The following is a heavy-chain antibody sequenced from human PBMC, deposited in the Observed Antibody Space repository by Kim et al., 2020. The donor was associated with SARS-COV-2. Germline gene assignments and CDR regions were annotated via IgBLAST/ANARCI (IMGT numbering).Heavy chain of an antibody. V-gene: IGHV6-1*01. J-gene: IGHJ6*02. Sequence: YAVSVKSRITTNPDTSKNQFSLQLNSVTPEDTAVYYCARVSGYDRTGMDVWGQGTTVTVSS. D-gene: IGHD5-12*01. CDR3: ARVSGYDRTGMDV.